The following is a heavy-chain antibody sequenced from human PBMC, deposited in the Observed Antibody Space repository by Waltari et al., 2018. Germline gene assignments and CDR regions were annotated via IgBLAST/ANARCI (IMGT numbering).Heavy chain of an antibody. D-gene: IGHD3-16*01. CDR2: ISYSRAT. Sequence: GWIPQPHGKGLEWTVTISYSRATYTNPSLKSRVTISVDPFKNQFSLKLSSVTAADTAVYYCATYVGASIGTAAFDVWGQGTMVTVSS. V-gene: IGHV4-39*01. CDR3: ATYVGASIGTAAFDV. J-gene: IGHJ3*01.